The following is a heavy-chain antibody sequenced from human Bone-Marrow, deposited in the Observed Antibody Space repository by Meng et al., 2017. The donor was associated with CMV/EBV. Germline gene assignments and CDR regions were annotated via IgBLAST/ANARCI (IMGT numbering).Heavy chain of an antibody. V-gene: IGHV4-39*07. CDR1: GGSISSSSYY. D-gene: IGHD3-22*01. CDR2: IYYSGST. Sequence: SETLSLTCTVSGGSISSSSYYWGWIRQPPGKGLEWIGSIYYSGSTYYNPSLKSRVTISVDTSKSQFSLKLSSVTAADTAVYYCARENYYDSSGYWDYWGQGTLVTVSS. J-gene: IGHJ4*02. CDR3: ARENYYDSSGYWDY.